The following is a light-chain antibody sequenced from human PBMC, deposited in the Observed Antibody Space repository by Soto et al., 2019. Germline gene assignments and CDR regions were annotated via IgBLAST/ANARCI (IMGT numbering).Light chain of an antibody. CDR1: SSDVGGYNY. Sequence: QSALTQPASVSGSPGQSITISCTGTSSDVGGYNYVSWYQQYPGKAPKLMIYGVSYRPSGVSNRFSGSKSSNTASLTISGLQAEDEADYYCNSYAGSSYVFGTGTKVTVL. V-gene: IGLV2-14*01. J-gene: IGLJ1*01. CDR3: NSYAGSSYV. CDR2: GVS.